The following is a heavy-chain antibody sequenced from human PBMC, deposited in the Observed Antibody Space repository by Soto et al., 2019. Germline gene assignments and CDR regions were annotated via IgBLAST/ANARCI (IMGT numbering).Heavy chain of an antibody. CDR3: ARPLPLVRGVIPYSFAF. D-gene: IGHD3-10*01. J-gene: IGHJ4*02. CDR2: IYYTGST. CDR1: GGSISSFY. Sequence: SESLSLTCTVSGGSISSFYWTWIRQPPGKGLEWIGYIYYTGSTNYNPSLKSRVTISVDTSKNQFSLKLSSVTAADTAVYYCARPLPLVRGVIPYSFAFWGQGTLVPLPP. V-gene: IGHV4-59*08.